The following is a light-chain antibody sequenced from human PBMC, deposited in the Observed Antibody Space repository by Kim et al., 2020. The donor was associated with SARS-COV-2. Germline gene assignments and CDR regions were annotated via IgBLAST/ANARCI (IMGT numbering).Light chain of an antibody. CDR3: QQSYSTPWT. V-gene: IGKV1-39*01. CDR1: QSISSY. CDR2: AAS. J-gene: IGKJ1*01. Sequence: ASVGDRVTITCRASQSISSYLNWYQQKPGTAPKLLIYAASSLHSGVPSRFSGSGSGTDLTLTISSLEPEDFATYYCQQSYSTPWTFGQGTKVDIK.